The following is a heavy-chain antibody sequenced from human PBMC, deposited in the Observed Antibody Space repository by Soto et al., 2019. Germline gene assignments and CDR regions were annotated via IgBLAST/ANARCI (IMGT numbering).Heavy chain of an antibody. J-gene: IGHJ2*01. Sequence: EVRLVEFGGGLMQPGGSLRLSCAASGFSVSTNYMTWVRQAPEKGLEWVSVTYTGGTTYYADSVKGRFTISRDNSKNTLYLQMDSLRGEDTAVYYCARAYGDYGNWYFDLWGRGTLVTVSS. CDR1: GFSVSTNY. V-gene: IGHV3-53*01. D-gene: IGHD4-17*01. CDR3: ARAYGDYGNWYFDL. CDR2: TYTGGTT.